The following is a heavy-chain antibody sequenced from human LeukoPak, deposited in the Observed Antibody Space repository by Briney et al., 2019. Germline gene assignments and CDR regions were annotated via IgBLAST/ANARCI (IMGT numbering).Heavy chain of an antibody. CDR2: IYYSGST. J-gene: IGHJ4*01. CDR3: AREGPGNRSLDY. V-gene: IGHV4-31*03. CDR1: GGSISSGGYY. Sequence: SETLSLTCTVSGGSISSGGYYWSWIRQHPGKGLEWIGYIYYSGSTYYNPSLKSRVTISVDTSKNQFSLKLSSVTAADTAVYFCAREGPGNRSLDYWGHGTLVTVSS.